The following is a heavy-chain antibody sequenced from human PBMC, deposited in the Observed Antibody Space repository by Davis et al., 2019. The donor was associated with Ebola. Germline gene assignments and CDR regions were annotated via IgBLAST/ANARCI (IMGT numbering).Heavy chain of an antibody. D-gene: IGHD2-2*02. CDR2: IIPIFGTA. Sequence: SVKVSCKASGYTFTSYGISWVRQAPGQGLEWMGGIIPIFGTANYAQKFQGRVTITADESTSTAYMELSSLRSEDTAVYYCAKGYCSSTSCYIPHDYWGQGTLVTVSS. CDR1: GYTFTSYG. V-gene: IGHV1-69*13. J-gene: IGHJ4*02. CDR3: AKGYCSSTSCYIPHDY.